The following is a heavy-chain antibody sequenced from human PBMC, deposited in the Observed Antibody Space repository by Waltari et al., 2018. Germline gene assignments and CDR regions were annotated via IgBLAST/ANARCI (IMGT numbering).Heavy chain of an antibody. CDR1: GGTLDNYV. V-gene: IGHV1-69*04. CDR2: SFTTPCLG. Sequence: QVQLVQSGAEVKKPGSSVNVSCQASGGTLDNYVINWVRQAPGQGLEWLGRSFTTPCLGNLSGKFQGRVAFTAHSSTTTAYMELSNLNFDDTAVYFCTRGEIRVEPNDGFDIWGQGTVVAVSS. CDR3: TRGEIRVEPNDGFDI. D-gene: IGHD1-26*01. J-gene: IGHJ3*02.